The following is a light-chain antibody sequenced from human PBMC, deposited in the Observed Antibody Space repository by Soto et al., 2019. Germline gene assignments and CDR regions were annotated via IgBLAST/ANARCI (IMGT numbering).Light chain of an antibody. V-gene: IGKV3-20*01. J-gene: IGKJ4*01. CDR2: GAS. Sequence: EIVLTQSPGILSLSPGDGATLSCRASQSVSSSYFAWYQRKPGQAPRLLLYGASSRATGIPDRFSGSGSGTDFTLTISRLEPEDFAVYYCQQSGSSPLTFGGGTTVEIK. CDR1: QSVSSSY. CDR3: QQSGSSPLT.